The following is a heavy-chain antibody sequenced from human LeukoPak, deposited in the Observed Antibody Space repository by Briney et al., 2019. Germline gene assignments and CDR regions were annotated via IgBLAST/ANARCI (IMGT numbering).Heavy chain of an antibody. CDR2: ISSSSSTI. J-gene: IGHJ4*02. Sequence: PGGSLRLSCAASGFTFSSYSMNWVRQAPGKGLEWVSYISSSSSTIYYADSVKGRFTISRDNAKNSLYLQMNSLRDEDTAVYYCARGCSGGSCYRPYYFDYWGQGTLVTVSS. CDR1: GFTFSSYS. D-gene: IGHD2-15*01. CDR3: ARGCSGGSCYRPYYFDY. V-gene: IGHV3-48*02.